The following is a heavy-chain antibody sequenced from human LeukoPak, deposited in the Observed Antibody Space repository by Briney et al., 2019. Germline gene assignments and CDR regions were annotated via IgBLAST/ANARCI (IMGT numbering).Heavy chain of an antibody. Sequence: EYLKISCKGSRYSFTSYWIGWVRQMPGKGLEGMEIIYPSDSDTKYSPCFRAQVTISADKSITTDYLQWCSLKASDTAIYYCARVSRSSTTIDYWGQGTQVTVSS. D-gene: IGHD6-13*01. CDR1: RYSFTSYW. V-gene: IGHV5-51*01. CDR3: ARVSRSSTTIDY. CDR2: IYPSDSDT. J-gene: IGHJ4*02.